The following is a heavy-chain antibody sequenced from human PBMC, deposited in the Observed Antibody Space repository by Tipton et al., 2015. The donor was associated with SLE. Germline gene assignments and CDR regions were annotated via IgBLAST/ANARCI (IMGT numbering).Heavy chain of an antibody. Sequence: TLSLTCTVSGGSISSSSYYWSWIRQPPGKGLEWIGEINHSGRTNYNPSLTSRVTISVDTSKNQFSLKLSSVTAADTAVYYCARGAYDSSGYYFYYFDYWGQGTLVTVSS. CDR3: ARGAYDSSGYYFYYFDY. CDR2: INHSGRT. V-gene: IGHV4-39*07. J-gene: IGHJ4*02. CDR1: GGSISSSSYY. D-gene: IGHD3-22*01.